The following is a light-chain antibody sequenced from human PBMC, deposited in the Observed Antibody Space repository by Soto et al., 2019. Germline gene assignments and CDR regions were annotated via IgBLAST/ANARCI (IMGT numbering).Light chain of an antibody. CDR1: ISNIGGNY. J-gene: IGLJ1*01. CDR3: AAWDGSLSRHV. CDR2: RNN. Sequence: ALTQPPSASGTLGQRVTISCSGSISNIGGNYVYWYQQLPVTAPKLLIYRNNQRPSGVPDRFSGSKSGTSASLAISGLRSDDEADYYCAAWDGSLSRHVFGTGTKVTVL. V-gene: IGLV1-47*01.